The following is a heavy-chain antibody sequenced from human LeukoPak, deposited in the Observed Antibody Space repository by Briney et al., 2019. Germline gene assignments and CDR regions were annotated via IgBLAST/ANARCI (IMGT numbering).Heavy chain of an antibody. V-gene: IGHV3-64*01. CDR1: GFTFSSYA. Sequence: GGSLRLSCAASGFTFSSYAMHWVRQAPGKGLEYVSAISSNGGSTYYANFVKGRFTISRDNSKSTLYLQMGSLRAEDMAVYYCARGPLTGIVVVTATPLWYWGQGTLVTVSS. CDR3: ARGPLTGIVVVTATPLWY. CDR2: ISSNGGST. D-gene: IGHD2-21*02. J-gene: IGHJ4*02.